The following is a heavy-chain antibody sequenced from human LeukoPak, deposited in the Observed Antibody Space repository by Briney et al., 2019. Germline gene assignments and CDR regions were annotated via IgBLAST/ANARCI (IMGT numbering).Heavy chain of an antibody. D-gene: IGHD2-2*01. CDR1: GYTFTSYD. V-gene: IGHV1-8*01. CDR3: ARGDVDIVVVPAATQYYGMDV. J-gene: IGHJ6*02. Sequence: ASVKVSCKASGYTFTSYDINWVRQATGQGLEWMGWMNPNSGNTGYAQKFQGRVTMTRNTSISTAYMELSSLRSEDTAVYYCARGDVDIVVVPAATQYYGMDVWGQGTTVTVSS. CDR2: MNPNSGNT.